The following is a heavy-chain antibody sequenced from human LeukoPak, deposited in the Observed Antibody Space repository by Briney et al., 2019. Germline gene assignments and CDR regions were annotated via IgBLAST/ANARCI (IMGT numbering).Heavy chain of an antibody. V-gene: IGHV3-48*01. CDR1: GFTFSSYS. J-gene: IGHJ2*01. CDR3: ARDMSSRDQLPFWYFDL. Sequence: GGSLRLSCAASGFTFSSYSMNWVRQAPGKGLEWVSYISSSSSTIYYADSVKGRFTISRDNAKNSLYLQMNSLRAEDTAVYYCARDMSSRDQLPFWYFDLWGRGTLVTVSS. D-gene: IGHD2-2*01. CDR2: ISSSSSTI.